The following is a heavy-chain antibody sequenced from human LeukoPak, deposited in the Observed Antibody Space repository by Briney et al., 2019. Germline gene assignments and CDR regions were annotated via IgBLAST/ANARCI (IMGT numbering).Heavy chain of an antibody. CDR3: AKCLGMPYNWFDP. Sequence: GGSLRLPCAASGFTFTSYAMSWVRQAPGKGLEWVSTISGGGGTTYYAGGATYNADSVKGRFTVSRDNSKNTLYLQMNSLRAEDTAVYYCAKCLGMPYNWFDPWGQGTLVTVSS. J-gene: IGHJ5*02. D-gene: IGHD1-26*01. V-gene: IGHV3-23*01. CDR1: GFTFTSYA. CDR2: ISGGGGTT.